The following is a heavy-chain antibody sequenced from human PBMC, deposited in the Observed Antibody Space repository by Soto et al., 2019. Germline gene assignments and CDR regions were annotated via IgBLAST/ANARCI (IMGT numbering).Heavy chain of an antibody. J-gene: IGHJ4*02. CDR1: GFTFTSSA. V-gene: IGHV1-58*01. CDR3: AADATAWQQMVHSDY. CDR2: IAVGSGYT. Sequence: QMQLEQSGPEVKKPGTSVKVSCKASGFTFTSSAFQWVRQARGQRLEWIGWIAVGSGYTNYAQRFQDRVTLTRDMSTATTYMELSRLTSEDTAIYYCAADATAWQQMVHSDYCGQGTLVTVSS. D-gene: IGHD2-8*01.